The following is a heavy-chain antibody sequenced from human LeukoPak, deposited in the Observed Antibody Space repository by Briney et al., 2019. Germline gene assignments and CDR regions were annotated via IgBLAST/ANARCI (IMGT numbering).Heavy chain of an antibody. J-gene: IGHJ4*02. CDR1: GYTFTDYY. Sequence: ASVKVSCKASGYTFTDYYMHWVRQAPGQGLEWMGWINPNSGGTNYAQKFQGRVTMTRDTSISTAYMEPSRLRSDDTAVYYCATISGELLSTTVTTWVAIDYWGQGTLVTVSS. V-gene: IGHV1-2*02. CDR2: INPNSGGT. D-gene: IGHD4-17*01. CDR3: ATISGELLSTTVTTWVAIDY.